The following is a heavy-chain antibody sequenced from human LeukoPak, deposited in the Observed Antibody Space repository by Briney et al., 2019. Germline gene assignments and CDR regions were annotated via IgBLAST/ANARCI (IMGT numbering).Heavy chain of an antibody. CDR1: GFTFSSYA. Sequence: GGSLRLSCAASGFTFSSYAMSWVRQAPGKGLEWVSAISGSGGSTYYADSVKGRFTISRDNAKNSLYLQMNSLRAEDTAVYYCARYVWGNHRDFDYWGQGTLVTVSS. V-gene: IGHV3-23*01. CDR3: ARYVWGNHRDFDY. J-gene: IGHJ4*02. CDR2: ISGSGGST. D-gene: IGHD3-16*02.